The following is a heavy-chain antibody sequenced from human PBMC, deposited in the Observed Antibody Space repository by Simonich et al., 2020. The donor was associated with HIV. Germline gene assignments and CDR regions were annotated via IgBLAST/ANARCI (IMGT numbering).Heavy chain of an antibody. CDR3: ARGIPRNYYYFYYMDV. D-gene: IGHD1-1*01. Sequence: QMQLQQWGAGLLKPSETLSLTCAVYGGPFSGYYWSWIRQPPGKGLEWIGEINQSGSTNYNPSLKSQVTISVDTSKNPFSLKLSSVTAADTAVYSCARGIPRNYYYFYYMDVWGKGTTVIVSS. CDR2: INQSGST. CDR1: GGPFSGYY. V-gene: IGHV4-34*01. J-gene: IGHJ6*03.